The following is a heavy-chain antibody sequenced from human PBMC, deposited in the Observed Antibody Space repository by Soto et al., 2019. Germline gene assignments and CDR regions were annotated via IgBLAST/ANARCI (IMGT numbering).Heavy chain of an antibody. CDR1: GGSISSSSYY. CDR3: ARVGVMSGWFDP. Sequence: SETLSLTYTVSGGSISSSSYYWGWIRQPPGKGLEWIGSIYYSGSTYYNPSLKSRVTISVDTSKNQFSLKLSSVTAADTAVYYCARVGVMSGWFDPWGQGTLVTVS. J-gene: IGHJ5*02. V-gene: IGHV4-39*01. D-gene: IGHD2-8*01. CDR2: IYYSGST.